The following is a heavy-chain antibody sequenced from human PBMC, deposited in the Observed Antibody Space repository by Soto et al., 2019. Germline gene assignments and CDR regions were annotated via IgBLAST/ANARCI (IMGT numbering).Heavy chain of an antibody. CDR2: INPNSGGT. J-gene: IGHJ3*02. CDR3: ARDCSGGSCQTPGSAFDI. CDR1: VYTFTGYH. Sequence: ASVKVSCKTSVYTFTGYHMHWVRQAPGQGLEWMGWINPNSGGTNYAQKFQGWVTMTRDTSISTAYMELSRLRSDDTAVYYCARDCSGGSCQTPGSAFDIWGQGTVVTVSS. D-gene: IGHD2-15*01. V-gene: IGHV1-2*04.